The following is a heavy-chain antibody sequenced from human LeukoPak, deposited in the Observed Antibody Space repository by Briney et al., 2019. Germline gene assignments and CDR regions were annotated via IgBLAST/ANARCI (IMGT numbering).Heavy chain of an antibody. J-gene: IGHJ4*02. CDR1: GGSISSGGYY. CDR2: IYYSGST. Sequence: PSETLSLTCTVSGGSISSGGYYWSWIRQHPGKGLEWIGYIYYSGSTYYNPSLKSRVIISIDTSKNQFSLKLSSVTAADTAVYYCARDVAYCGGDCYPRHFDSWGQGTLVTISS. CDR3: ARDVAYCGGDCYPRHFDS. D-gene: IGHD2-21*02. V-gene: IGHV4-31*03.